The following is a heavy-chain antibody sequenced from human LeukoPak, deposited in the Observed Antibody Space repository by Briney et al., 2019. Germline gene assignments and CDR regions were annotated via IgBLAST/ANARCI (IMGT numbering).Heavy chain of an antibody. CDR2: NYYSVSP. J-gene: IGHJ6*03. V-gene: IGHV4-39*07. D-gene: IGHD4-11*01. CDR1: GGPMSSSRYH. Sequence: SDPVSLLCTLCGGPMSSSRYHWPSIRQPPAKGLELIVTNYYSVSPYYHPALKSRVTISVDTSINHFSLKLTPGTPADTAVYYCASVRQQLGELVNYNYYFNIGVGGRGTTVTVSS. CDR3: ASVRQQLGELVNYNYYFNIGV.